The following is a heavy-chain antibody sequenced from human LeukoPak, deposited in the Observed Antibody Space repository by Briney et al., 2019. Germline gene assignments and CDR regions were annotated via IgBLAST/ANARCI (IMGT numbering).Heavy chain of an antibody. CDR2: IYHSGST. Sequence: SETLSLTCTVSGGSISSYYWSWIRQPPGKGLEWIGYIYHSGSTYYNPSLKSRVTISVDRSKNQFSLKLSSVTAADTAVYYCAAGAAGTVYDNWGQGTLVTVSS. CDR1: GGSISSYY. CDR3: AAGAAGTVYDN. V-gene: IGHV4-59*04. D-gene: IGHD6-13*01. J-gene: IGHJ4*02.